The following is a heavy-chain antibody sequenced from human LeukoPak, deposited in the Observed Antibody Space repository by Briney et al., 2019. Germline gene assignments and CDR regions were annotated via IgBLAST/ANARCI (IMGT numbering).Heavy chain of an antibody. CDR2: ISTSATYS. CDR3: ARGHHNGDY. Sequence: GGSLRLSCTASGFTVRTNYMSWVRQAPGKGLEWVSYISTSATYSTYADSVKGRFTISRDDAKNSVYLQMNSLRAEDTTIYYCARGHHNGDYWGQGTLVIVSS. J-gene: IGHJ4*02. CDR1: GFTVRTNY. V-gene: IGHV3-11*06. D-gene: IGHD2-8*01.